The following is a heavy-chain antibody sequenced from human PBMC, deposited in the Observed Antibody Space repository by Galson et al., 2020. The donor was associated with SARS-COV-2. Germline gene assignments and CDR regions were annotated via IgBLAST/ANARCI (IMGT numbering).Heavy chain of an antibody. CDR1: GGSISSGDYY. J-gene: IGHJ6*02. V-gene: IGHV4-30-4*01. D-gene: IGHD3-9*01. CDR2: IYYSGST. Sequence: SETLSLTCTVSGGSISSGDYYWSWIRQPPGKGLEWIGYIYYSGSTYYNPSLKSRVTISVDTSKNQFSLKLSSVTAADTAVYYCARDGVLRYFDWTRGYYGMDVWGQGTTVTVSS. CDR3: ARDGVLRYFDWTRGYYGMDV.